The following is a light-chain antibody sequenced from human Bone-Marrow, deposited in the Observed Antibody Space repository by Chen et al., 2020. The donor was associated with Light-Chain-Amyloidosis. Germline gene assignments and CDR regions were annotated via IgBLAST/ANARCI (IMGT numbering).Light chain of an antibody. CDR3: QSADSSGTYEVI. CDR2: RDT. CDR1: DLPTNY. Sequence: YELTQPPLVSVAPVQTDRITWSGADLPTNYAYWYQQKPGQAPVLVIHRDTERPSGISARFSGSSSGTPATLNISGVQAEDEADYHCQSADSSGTYEVIFGGGTKLTVL. J-gene: IGLJ2*01. V-gene: IGLV3-25*03.